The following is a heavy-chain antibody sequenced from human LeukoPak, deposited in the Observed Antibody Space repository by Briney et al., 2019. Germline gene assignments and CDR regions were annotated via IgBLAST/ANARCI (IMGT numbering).Heavy chain of an antibody. D-gene: IGHD3-16*01. CDR3: AHYTFTWSTAY. CDR1: GFSLSTSGVG. J-gene: IGHJ4*02. CDR2: IYWDDDK. Sequence: SGPTLVKPTQTLALTCTFSGFSLSTSGVGVGWIRQPPGKALEWLALIYWDDDKRYSPSLRTRLTITKDTSKNQVVLTMTNMDPVDTATYYCAHYTFTWSTAYWGQGTLVTVSS. V-gene: IGHV2-5*02.